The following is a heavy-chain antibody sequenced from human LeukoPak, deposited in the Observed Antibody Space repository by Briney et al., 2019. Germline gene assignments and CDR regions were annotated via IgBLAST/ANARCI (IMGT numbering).Heavy chain of an antibody. Sequence: PGGSLRLSCAASGFTFSSYAMSWVRQAPGKGLEWVSAISGSGGSTYYADSVKGRFTISRDNSKNTLYLQMNSLRAEDTAVYYCAKAEGRLGGYYYVYWGQGTLVTVSS. CDR2: ISGSGGST. CDR3: AKAEGRLGGYYYVY. J-gene: IGHJ4*02. V-gene: IGHV3-23*01. CDR1: GFTFSSYA. D-gene: IGHD3-22*01.